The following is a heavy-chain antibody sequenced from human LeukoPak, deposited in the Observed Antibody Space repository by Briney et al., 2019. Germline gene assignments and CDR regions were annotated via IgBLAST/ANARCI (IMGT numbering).Heavy chain of an antibody. CDR1: GFTFSSYW. V-gene: IGHV3-21*01. D-gene: IGHD2-15*01. Sequence: GGSLRLSCAASGFTFSSYWMSWVRQAPGKGLEWVSSISTSSSYIYYADSVKGRFTISRDNARNSLYLQMNTLRAEDTAVYSCARGADGVSSNSRGWFDPWGQGTLVTVSS. CDR3: ARGADGVSSNSRGWFDP. CDR2: ISTSSSYI. J-gene: IGHJ5*02.